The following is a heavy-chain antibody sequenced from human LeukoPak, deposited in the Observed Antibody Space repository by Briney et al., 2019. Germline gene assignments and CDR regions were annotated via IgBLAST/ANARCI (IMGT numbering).Heavy chain of an antibody. CDR3: AKVVAVAGQYYFDY. CDR1: GFTFSNYA. J-gene: IGHJ4*02. CDR2: ISGSGGST. V-gene: IGHV3-23*01. D-gene: IGHD6-19*01. Sequence: QPGGSLRLSCAASGFTFSNYAMNWVRQAPGKGLEWVSGISGSGGSTYYVDSVKGRFTISRDNSKNRMYLQMNSLRVEDTAVFFCAKVVAVAGQYYFDYWGQGTLVTVSS.